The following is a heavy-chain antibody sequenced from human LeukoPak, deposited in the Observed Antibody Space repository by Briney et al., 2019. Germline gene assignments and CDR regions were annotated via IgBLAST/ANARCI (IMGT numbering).Heavy chain of an antibody. J-gene: IGHJ6*03. CDR2: MNPNSGNT. D-gene: IGHD3-9*01. CDR1: GYTFTSYD. V-gene: IGHV1-8*01. Sequence: ASVKVSCKASGYTFTSYDINWVRQATGQGLEWMGWMNPNSGNTGYAQKFQGRVTMTRNTSISTAYMELSSLRSEDTAVYDCARMARDDFDWLLGDYMDVWGKGTTATVSS. CDR3: ARMARDDFDWLLGDYMDV.